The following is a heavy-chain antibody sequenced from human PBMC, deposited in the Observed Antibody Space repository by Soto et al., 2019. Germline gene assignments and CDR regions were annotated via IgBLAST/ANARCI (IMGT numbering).Heavy chain of an antibody. J-gene: IGHJ6*03. V-gene: IGHV4-34*01. CDR1: GGSFSGYY. CDR2: INHSGST. Sequence: SETLSLTCAVYGGSFSGYYWSWIRQPPGKGLEWIGEINHSGSTNCNPSLKSRVTISVDTSKNQFSLKLSSVTAADTAVYYCARYCSGGSCSAPPGEGHYYYYMDVWGKGTTVTVSS. CDR3: ARYCSGGSCSAPPGEGHYYYYMDV. D-gene: IGHD2-15*01.